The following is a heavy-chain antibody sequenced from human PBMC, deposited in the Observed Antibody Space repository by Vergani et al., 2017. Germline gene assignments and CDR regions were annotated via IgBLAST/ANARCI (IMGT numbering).Heavy chain of an antibody. CDR2: ISGSGDST. Sequence: EVQLLESGGGLVQPGGSLRLSCAASGFIFTNYAMSWVRQAQGKGVEWVSDISGSGDSTYYADSGKGRFTISRDNSKNKLYLEMNSLRAEDTAVYYCAKSPKFMYSSSFDYWGQGTLVTVSS. CDR3: AKSPKFMYSSSFDY. D-gene: IGHD6-6*01. V-gene: IGHV3-23*01. J-gene: IGHJ4*02. CDR1: GFIFTNYA.